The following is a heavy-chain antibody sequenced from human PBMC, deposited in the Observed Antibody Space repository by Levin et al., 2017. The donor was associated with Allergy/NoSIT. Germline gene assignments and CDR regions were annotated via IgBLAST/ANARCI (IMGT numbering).Heavy chain of an antibody. J-gene: IGHJ5*02. V-gene: IGHV4-39*01. D-gene: IGHD4-17*01. CDR2: ISESGIT. CDR3: ARHPYYGDYP. CDR1: GGSINSSSYC. Sequence: PSETLSLTCTVSGGSINSSSYCWGWIRQPPGKGLEWIGSISESGITFYNPSLKSRVTISIHTSKKNFSLKLSSVTAADTAVYYCARHPYYGDYPWGQGTLVTVSS.